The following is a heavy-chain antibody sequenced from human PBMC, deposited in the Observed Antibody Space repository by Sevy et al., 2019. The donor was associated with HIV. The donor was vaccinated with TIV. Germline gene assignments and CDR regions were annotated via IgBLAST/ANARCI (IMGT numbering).Heavy chain of an antibody. CDR1: GFTFSSYG. CDR2: IWYDGSSK. D-gene: IGHD3-10*01. J-gene: IGHJ4*02. V-gene: IGHV3-33*01. CDR3: ASGAYYYASRTENFDY. Sequence: GGSLRLSCAASGFTFSSYGMHWVRQAPGKGLEWVALIWYDGSSKYYADSVEGRFTMSRDNSKNTLYLQMNSLRAEDTAVYYCASGAYYYASRTENFDYWGQGTLVTVSS.